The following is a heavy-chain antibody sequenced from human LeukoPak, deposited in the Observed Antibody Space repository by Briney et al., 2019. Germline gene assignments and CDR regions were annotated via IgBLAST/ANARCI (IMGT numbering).Heavy chain of an antibody. CDR3: AKDRCSGWCRDFDY. CDR2: IGAGGTFT. V-gene: IGHV3-23*01. Sequence: GGSLRLSCTASGFTFSSYAMNWVRQAPGKGLEWVSGIGAGGTFTYYADSVKGRFTISRDNSRNTLYLQMNSLRADDTAVYYCAKDRCSGWCRDFDYWGQGTLVTVSS. CDR1: GFTFSSYA. J-gene: IGHJ4*02. D-gene: IGHD6-19*01.